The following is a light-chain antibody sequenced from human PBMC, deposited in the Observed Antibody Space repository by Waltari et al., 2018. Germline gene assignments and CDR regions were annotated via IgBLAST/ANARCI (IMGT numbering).Light chain of an antibody. V-gene: IGKV4-1*01. CDR2: WAS. CDR1: QSVLSSSNNKNY. J-gene: IGKJ1*01. Sequence: DIVMTQSPDSLALSLGERATINCKSVQSVLSSSNNKNYLSWYQQKPGRPPKLLIYWASTRQSGVPDRFSGSWSGTDFTLTISSLQAEDVAVYYCQQHYSSPRTFGQGTKVEVK. CDR3: QQHYSSPRT.